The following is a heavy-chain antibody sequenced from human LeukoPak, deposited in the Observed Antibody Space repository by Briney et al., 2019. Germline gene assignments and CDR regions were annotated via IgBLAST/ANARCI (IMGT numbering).Heavy chain of an antibody. CDR2: ISGSGGST. CDR3: AKDKSPRAAAGIDY. D-gene: IGHD6-13*01. V-gene: IGHV3-23*01. CDR1: GFTFSSYA. J-gene: IGHJ4*02. Sequence: GGSLRLSCAASGFTFSSYAMSWVRQAPGKGLEWVSAISGSGGSTYYADSVKGRFTVSRDNSKNSLYLQMNSLRAEDTALYYCAKDKSPRAAAGIDYWGQGTLVTVSS.